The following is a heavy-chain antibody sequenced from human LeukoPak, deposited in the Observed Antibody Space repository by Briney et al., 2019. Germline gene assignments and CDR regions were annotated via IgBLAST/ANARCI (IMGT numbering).Heavy chain of an antibody. CDR1: GFTFSGSD. D-gene: IGHD3-22*01. J-gene: IGHJ4*02. CDR3: TRLGIVIVGLDY. CDR2: IRSKADSYAT. Sequence: GGSLRLSCAASGFTFSGSDMHWVRQASGKGLEWVGRIRSKADSYATAYAASVKGRFTISRDDSKNTAYLQMNSLKTEDTAVYYCTRLGIVIVGLDYWGQGTLVTVSS. V-gene: IGHV3-73*01.